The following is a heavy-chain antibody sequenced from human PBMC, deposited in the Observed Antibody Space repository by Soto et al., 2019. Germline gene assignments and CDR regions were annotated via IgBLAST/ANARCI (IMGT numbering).Heavy chain of an antibody. V-gene: IGHV3-30*18. CDR3: AKGVYYDFWSGYYPGMFYYGMDV. J-gene: IGHJ6*02. Sequence: HPGGSLRLSCAASGFTFSSYGMHWVRQAPGKGLEWVAVISYDGSNKYYADSVKGRFTISRDNSKNTLYLQMNSLRAEDTAVYYCAKGVYYDFWSGYYPGMFYYGMDVWGQGTTVTVSS. CDR1: GFTFSSYG. D-gene: IGHD3-3*01. CDR2: ISYDGSNK.